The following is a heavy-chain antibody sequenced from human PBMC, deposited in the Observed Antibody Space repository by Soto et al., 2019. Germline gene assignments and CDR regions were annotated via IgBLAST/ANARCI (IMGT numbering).Heavy chain of an antibody. CDR2: MYNTGST. D-gene: IGHD2-21*02. V-gene: IGHV4-59*01. CDR3: ARDLWGYCGTDCYPLDV. Sequence: PSETLSLTCTLSGCSISRYYWSWIRQPPGKGLEWSGYMYNTGSTVYNPSFKSRVTISVDTSKNQFSLKLNSVTAADTAVYYCARDLWGYCGTDCYPLDVWGQGTTVT. CDR1: GCSISRYY. J-gene: IGHJ6*02.